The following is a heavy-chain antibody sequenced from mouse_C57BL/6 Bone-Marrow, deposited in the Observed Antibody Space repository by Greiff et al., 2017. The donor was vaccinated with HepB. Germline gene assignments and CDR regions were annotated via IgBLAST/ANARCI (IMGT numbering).Heavy chain of an antibody. CDR3: ASLYYGSSYGY. Sequence: QVQLQQPGAELVKPGASVKLSCKASGYTFTSYWMHWVKQRPGQGLEWIGMIHPNSGSTNYNEKFKSKATLTVDKSSSTAYMQLSSLTSEDSAVYYCASLYYGSSYGYWGQGTTLTVSS. CDR2: IHPNSGST. CDR1: GYTFTSYW. J-gene: IGHJ2*01. D-gene: IGHD1-1*01. V-gene: IGHV1-64*01.